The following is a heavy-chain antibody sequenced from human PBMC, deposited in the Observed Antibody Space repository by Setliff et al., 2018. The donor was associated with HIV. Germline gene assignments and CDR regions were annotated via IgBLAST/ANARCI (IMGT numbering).Heavy chain of an antibody. CDR3: TRPTANGPSIDY. D-gene: IGHD2-8*01. V-gene: IGHV3-74*01. J-gene: IGHJ4*02. Sequence: GALRLSCVASGFTFTSYWVHWVRQAPGKGLVWVSRITVDGSSATYADSVKGRFTISRDNAKNTLYLQMNSLRAEDTAVYYCTRPTANGPSIDYWGQGTLVTVSS. CDR1: GFTFTSYW. CDR2: ITVDGSSA.